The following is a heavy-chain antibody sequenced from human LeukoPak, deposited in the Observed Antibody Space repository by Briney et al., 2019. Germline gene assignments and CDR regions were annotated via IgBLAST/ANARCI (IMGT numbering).Heavy chain of an antibody. CDR2: ISSGGSAI. Sequence: GGSLRLSCAASGFTFSSYEMNWVRQAPGKGLEWVSYISSGGSAIYYADSVKGRFTISRDNAKNSLYLQMNSLRAEDTAVYYCAGDGYSYGPFDYWGQGTLVTVSS. CDR1: GFTFSSYE. CDR3: AGDGYSYGPFDY. J-gene: IGHJ4*02. D-gene: IGHD5-18*01. V-gene: IGHV3-48*03.